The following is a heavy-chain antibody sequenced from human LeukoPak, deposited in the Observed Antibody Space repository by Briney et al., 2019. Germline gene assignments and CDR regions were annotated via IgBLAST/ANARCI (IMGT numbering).Heavy chain of an antibody. CDR2: IYYSGST. D-gene: IGHD5-24*01. J-gene: IGHJ4*02. Sequence: SDTLSLTCTVSVGSISSGGYYWSWIPQHPGKGLEWIGYIYYSGSTYYNPSLKSRVTISVDTSKIQFSLKLSSVTAADTAVYYCASLKTEMATISTHPTTDWGQGTLVTVSS. V-gene: IGHV4-31*03. CDR1: VGSISSGGYY. CDR3: ASLKTEMATISTHPTTD.